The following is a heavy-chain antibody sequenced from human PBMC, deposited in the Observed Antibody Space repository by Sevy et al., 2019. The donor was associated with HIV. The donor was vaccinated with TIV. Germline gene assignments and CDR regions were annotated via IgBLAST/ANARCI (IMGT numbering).Heavy chain of an antibody. D-gene: IGHD6-19*01. CDR2: IKSKTDGGTT. CDR3: TTVGWLESDYYYYGIDV. J-gene: IGHJ6*02. Sequence: GGSLRLSCAASGFTFSNAWMSWVRQAPGKGLEWVGRIKSKTDGGTTDYAAPVKGRFTISRDDSKNTLYLQMNSLKTEDTAVYYCTTVGWLESDYYYYGIDVWGQGTTVTVSS. CDR1: GFTFSNAW. V-gene: IGHV3-15*01.